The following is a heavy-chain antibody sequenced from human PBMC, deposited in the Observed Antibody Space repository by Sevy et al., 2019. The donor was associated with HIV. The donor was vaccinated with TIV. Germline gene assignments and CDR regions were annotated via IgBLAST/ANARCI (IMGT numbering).Heavy chain of an antibody. Sequence: ASVKVSCKASGYTFSSYGISWVRQAPGQGLEWMGWISDYNGYTKYAHKFQGRVTMSTETSTTTANMGLRSLRSDDTAVYFCARDGYYYRSGTYRPPKYYGMDVWGQGTAVTVSS. CDR3: ARDGYYYRSGTYRPPKYYGMDV. CDR2: ISDYNGYT. D-gene: IGHD3-10*01. J-gene: IGHJ6*02. CDR1: GYTFSSYG. V-gene: IGHV1-18*01.